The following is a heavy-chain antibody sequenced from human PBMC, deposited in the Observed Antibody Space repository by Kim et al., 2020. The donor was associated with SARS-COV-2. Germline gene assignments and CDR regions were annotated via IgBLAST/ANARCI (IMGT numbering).Heavy chain of an antibody. D-gene: IGHD2-15*01. CDR2: ISYTGTT. V-gene: IGHV4-39*01. CDR3: ARRLPGYHGWNFDY. CDR1: GDSISTVNYY. Sequence: SETLSLTCAVTGDSISTVNYYWGWLRQPPGKGLEWIGTISYTGTTYHNPSLQSRVTISADTSTNKFFLRLYSVTASDMGVYYCARRLPGYHGWNFDYWGLGSLVIVSS. J-gene: IGHJ4*02.